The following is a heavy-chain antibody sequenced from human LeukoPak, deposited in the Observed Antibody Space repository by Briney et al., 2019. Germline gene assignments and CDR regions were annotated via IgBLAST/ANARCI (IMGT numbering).Heavy chain of an antibody. CDR2: MNTNSGNT. Sequence: GASVKVSCKASGYPFTSYNVNWVRQATGQGLEWMGWMNTNSGNTGYSQNFQGRVTITRDTSASTAYMELSSLRSEDTAVYYCARADWEFDYWGQGTLVTVSS. V-gene: IGHV1-8*01. D-gene: IGHD1-26*01. CDR3: ARADWEFDY. J-gene: IGHJ4*02. CDR1: GYPFTSYN.